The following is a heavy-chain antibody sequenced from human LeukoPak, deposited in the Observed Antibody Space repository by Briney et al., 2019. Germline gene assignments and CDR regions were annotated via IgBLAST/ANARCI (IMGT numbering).Heavy chain of an antibody. D-gene: IGHD6-25*01. CDR2: IYYSGST. J-gene: IGHJ5*02. V-gene: IGHV4-39*01. CDR1: GGSISSTSYY. Sequence: SETLSLTCTVSGGSISSTSYYWGWIRQPPGKGLEWIGSIYYSGSTYYNPFLKSRVTISVDTSKNQFSLKLSSVTAADTAVYYCARGRRQRLIKGYNWFDPWGQGALVTVSS. CDR3: ARGRRQRLIKGYNWFDP.